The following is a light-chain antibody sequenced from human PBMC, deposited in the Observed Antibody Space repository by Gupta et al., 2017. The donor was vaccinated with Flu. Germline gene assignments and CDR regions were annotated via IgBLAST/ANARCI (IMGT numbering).Light chain of an antibody. J-gene: IGKJ1*01. CDR2: ATY. CDR3: LQQVSYPWT. CDR1: QGIRDY. V-gene: IGKV1-17*01. Sequence: PSSLSASVGDTVTITCRASQGIRDYLGWYQQKPGRAPKLLISATYNLQSGVPSRFSGTAAGTEFTLTISSLQAEDFATYYCLQQVSYPWTFGQGTKVDIK.